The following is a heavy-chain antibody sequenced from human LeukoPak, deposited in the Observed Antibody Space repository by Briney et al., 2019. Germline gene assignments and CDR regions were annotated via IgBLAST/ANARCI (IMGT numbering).Heavy chain of an antibody. J-gene: IGHJ4*02. V-gene: IGHV3-74*01. Sequence: GGSLRPSCAASGFTFSSAWMHWVRQAPGKGLVWVSRINSDGSSAIYADSVKGRFTISRDNAKNTLYLQMNSLTAEDTAVYYCARLSSGYSEFDYWGERPVVPVSS. CDR3: ARLSSGYSEFDY. CDR2: INSDGSSA. CDR1: GFTFSSAW. D-gene: IGHD3-22*01.